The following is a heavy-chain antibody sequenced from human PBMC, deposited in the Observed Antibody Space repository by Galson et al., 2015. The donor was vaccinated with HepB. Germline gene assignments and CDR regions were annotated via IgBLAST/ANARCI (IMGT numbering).Heavy chain of an antibody. V-gene: IGHV4-61*03. J-gene: IGHJ6*02. D-gene: IGHD1-26*01. CDR3: ARDSPIHSYGVDV. Sequence: TLSLTCTVSGVSVSSAVYKWSWIQQLPGKGLEWIGCIHYNGRTSYKPSLQSRVAILVDTSKNHFSLKLKSVIAADTAVYFCARDSPIHSYGVDVWGQGTTVSVSS. CDR1: GVSVSSAVYK. CDR2: IHYNGRT.